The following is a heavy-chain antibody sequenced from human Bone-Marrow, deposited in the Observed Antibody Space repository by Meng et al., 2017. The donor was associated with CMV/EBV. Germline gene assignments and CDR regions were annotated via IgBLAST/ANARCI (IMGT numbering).Heavy chain of an antibody. CDR3: ARVEDSSGYSETYYFDY. V-gene: IGHV3-21*01. J-gene: IGHJ4*02. CDR2: ISSSSSYI. D-gene: IGHD3-22*01. CDR1: GFSFSTYS. Sequence: GESLKISCAASGFSFSTYSMNWVRQAPGKGLEWVSSISSSSSYIYYADSVKGRLTISRDNAKNSVFLQMNSLSAEDTAVYYCARVEDSSGYSETYYFDYWGQGTLVAVSS.